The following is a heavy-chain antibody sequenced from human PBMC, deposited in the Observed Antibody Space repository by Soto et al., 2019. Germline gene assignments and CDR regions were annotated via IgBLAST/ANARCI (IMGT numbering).Heavy chain of an antibody. CDR1: GFTFSSYS. J-gene: IGHJ4*02. Sequence: EVQLVESGGGLVQPGGSLRLSCAASGFTFSSYSMNWVRQAPGKGLEWVSYISSSSSTIYYADSVKGRFIIARDNAKNSLYLHMNSLRDEDTGVYYCARDTADSDYFDDWFQGTLFTVSS. CDR2: ISSSSSTI. V-gene: IGHV3-48*02. D-gene: IGHD2-21*02. CDR3: ARDTADSDYFDD.